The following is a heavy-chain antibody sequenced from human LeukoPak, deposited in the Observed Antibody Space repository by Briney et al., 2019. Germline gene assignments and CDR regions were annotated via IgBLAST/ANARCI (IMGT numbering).Heavy chain of an antibody. Sequence: PSETLSLTCAISGXSVSKNSFAWNWIRQSPSRGLEWLGRTYYRSKWYNDYAVSVKSRITINPDTSKNQFSLHLKSVTPEDTAVYYCARDWGDGAGYDYWGQGTLVTVSS. V-gene: IGHV6-1*01. CDR1: GXSVSKNSFA. J-gene: IGHJ4*02. D-gene: IGHD3-16*01. CDR3: ARDWGDGAGYDY. CDR2: TYYRSKWYN.